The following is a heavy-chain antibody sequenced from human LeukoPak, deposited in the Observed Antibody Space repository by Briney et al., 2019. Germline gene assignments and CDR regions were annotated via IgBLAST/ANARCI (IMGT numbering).Heavy chain of an antibody. J-gene: IGHJ6*03. CDR2: IYSGGST. CDR1: RFTVSSNY. D-gene: IGHD2-2*01. Sequence: GGSLRLSCAASRFTVSSNYMSWVRQAPGKGLEWVSVIYSGGSTYYADSVKGRFTISRDNSKNTLYLQMNSLRAEDTAVYYCAREGSYCSSTSCYYYYYYMDVWGKGTTVTVSS. CDR3: AREGSYCSSTSCYYYYYYMDV. V-gene: IGHV3-53*01.